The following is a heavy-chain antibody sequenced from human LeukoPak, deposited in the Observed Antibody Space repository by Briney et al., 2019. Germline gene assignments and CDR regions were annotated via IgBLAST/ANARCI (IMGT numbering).Heavy chain of an antibody. Sequence: SVKVSCKASGGTFSSYAISCVRQAPGQGLEWMGRIIPIFGTANYAQKFQGRVTITTDESTSTAYMELSSLRSEDTAVYYCAQTTPLKRLSGYYKAWGQGTLVTVSS. J-gene: IGHJ4*02. D-gene: IGHD3-3*01. V-gene: IGHV1-69*05. CDR1: GGTFSSYA. CDR3: AQTTPLKRLSGYYKA. CDR2: IIPIFGTA.